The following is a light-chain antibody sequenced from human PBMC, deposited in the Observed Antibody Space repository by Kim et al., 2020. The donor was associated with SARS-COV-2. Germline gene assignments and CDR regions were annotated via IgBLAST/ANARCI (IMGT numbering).Light chain of an antibody. V-gene: IGKV1-39*01. CDR2: AAS. CDR1: QSLSSY. CDR3: QQSYSTPPT. Sequence: ASVGDRVTITCRASQSLSSYLSWYQQKPGKAPNLLIYAASSLQSGVPSRFCGSGSGTDFTLTISSLQPEDFATYYCQQSYSTPPTFGQGTKVDIK. J-gene: IGKJ1*01.